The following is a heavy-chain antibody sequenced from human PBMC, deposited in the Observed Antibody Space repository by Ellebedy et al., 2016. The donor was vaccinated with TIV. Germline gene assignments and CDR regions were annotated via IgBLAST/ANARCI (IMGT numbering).Heavy chain of an antibody. V-gene: IGHV3-7*03. Sequence: GESLKISCAASGFTFSGYWMSWVRQAPGKGLECVANIKEDGSEAYYVDSVKGRFTISRDNAKNSLYLQMSNLRAEDTAVFYCARAGGRHSTGSGFYWGQGTRVTVST. CDR1: GFTFSGYW. J-gene: IGHJ4*02. CDR3: ARAGGRHSTGSGFY. CDR2: IKEDGSEA. D-gene: IGHD2-2*01.